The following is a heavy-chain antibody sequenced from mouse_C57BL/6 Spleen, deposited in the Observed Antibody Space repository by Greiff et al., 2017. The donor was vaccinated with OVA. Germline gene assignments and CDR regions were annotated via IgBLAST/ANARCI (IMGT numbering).Heavy chain of an antibody. CDR2: INPSTGGT. CDR1: GYSFTGYY. D-gene: IGHD1-1*01. J-gene: IGHJ2*01. Sequence: VQLQQSGPELVKPGASVKISCKASGYSFTGYYMNWVKQSPEKSLEWIGEINPSTGGTTYNQKFKAKATLTVDKSSSTAYMQLKSLTSEDSAVYYCARLYGSTDYWGQGTTLTVSS. V-gene: IGHV1-42*01. CDR3: ARLYGSTDY.